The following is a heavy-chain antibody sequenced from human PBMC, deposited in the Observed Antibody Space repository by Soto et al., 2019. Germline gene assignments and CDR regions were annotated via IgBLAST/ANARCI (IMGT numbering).Heavy chain of an antibody. Sequence: QVQLQQWGAVLLMPSETLSLTCAVYGGSFSGYYWSWIRQPPAKGLEWIGEINHSGSTNYHPSLNSRVTLAVDPSKHRFSLKRSSVTAADTAVYYCASISRRMDVWGKGTTVTVSS. V-gene: IGHV4-34*01. CDR3: ASISRRMDV. J-gene: IGHJ6*04. CDR2: INHSGST. CDR1: GGSFSGYY.